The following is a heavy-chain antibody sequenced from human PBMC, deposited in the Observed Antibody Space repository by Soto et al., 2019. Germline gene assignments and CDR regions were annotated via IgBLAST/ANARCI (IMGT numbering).Heavy chain of an antibody. CDR1: GYTFTSYG. V-gene: IGHV1-18*01. Sequence: QVQLVQSGAEVKKPGASVKVSCKASGYTFTSYGISWVRQAPGQGLEWMGWISAYNGNTNYAQKLQGRVTMTTDTATRVASMYRSSLCADDTTVYFCARQPAAYYDILSGHENFDCRCEG. CDR2: ISAYNGNT. CDR3: ARQPAAYYDILSGHENFDC. D-gene: IGHD3-9*01. J-gene: IGHJ4*02.